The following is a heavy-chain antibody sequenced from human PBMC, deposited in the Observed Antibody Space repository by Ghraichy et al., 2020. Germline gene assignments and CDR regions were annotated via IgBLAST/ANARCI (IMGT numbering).Heavy chain of an antibody. CDR1: GGSVNSGTIY. CDR2: VYTGGTS. J-gene: IGHJ5*02. Sequence: SETLSLTCTVSGGSVNSGTIYWNWIRQSPGKGLEWIGGVYTGGTSHYNPSLRSRVTMSLDASKNQFSLKLTSVTASDTSIYYCARTYGDYSPRGSWGPGTLVTVSS. D-gene: IGHD4-17*01. V-gene: IGHV4-39*01. CDR3: ARTYGDYSPRGS.